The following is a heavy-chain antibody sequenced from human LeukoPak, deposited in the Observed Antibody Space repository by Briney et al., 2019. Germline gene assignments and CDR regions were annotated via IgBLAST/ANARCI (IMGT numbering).Heavy chain of an antibody. CDR2: IYYSGST. CDR3: ARRRVVVPAAITHYYYMDV. V-gene: IGHV4-30-4*08. D-gene: IGHD2-2*02. CDR1: GGSISSGDYY. J-gene: IGHJ6*03. Sequence: SETLSLTCTVSGGSISSGDYYWSWIRQPPGKGLEWIGYIYYSGSTYYNPSLKSRVTISVDTSKNQFSLKLSSVTAADTAVYYCARRRVVVPAAITHYYYMDVWGKGTTVTVSS.